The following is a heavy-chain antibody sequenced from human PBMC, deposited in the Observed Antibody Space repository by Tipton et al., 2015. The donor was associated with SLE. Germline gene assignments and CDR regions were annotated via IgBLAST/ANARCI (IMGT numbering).Heavy chain of an antibody. CDR1: GCSISSYY. CDR2: IYYSGST. V-gene: IGHV4-59*01. CDR3: ARALYYYDSGSYFYYMDV. Sequence: TLSLTCTVSGCSISSYYWTWLRQPPGKGLEWIGYIYYSGSTAYNSSLKSRVTISVDTSTDQFSLNLSSVTAADTAVYHCARALYYYDSGSYFYYMDVWGKGTSVTVSS. J-gene: IGHJ6*03. D-gene: IGHD3-10*01.